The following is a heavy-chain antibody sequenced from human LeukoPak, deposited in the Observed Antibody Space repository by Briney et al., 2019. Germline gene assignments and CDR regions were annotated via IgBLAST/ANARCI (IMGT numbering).Heavy chain of an antibody. V-gene: IGHV3-23*01. J-gene: IGHJ3*01. D-gene: IGHD3-16*02. CDR3: ARDIELST. CDR2: ISFSGDNT. Sequence: GGSLRLSCVASGFTFRDSAMSWVRQAPGKGLEWVSLISFSGDNTYYTDSVKGRFTISRDNSKDTLYLQMNSLRAVDAAIYYCARDIELSTWGLGTMVTVSS. CDR1: GFTFRDSA.